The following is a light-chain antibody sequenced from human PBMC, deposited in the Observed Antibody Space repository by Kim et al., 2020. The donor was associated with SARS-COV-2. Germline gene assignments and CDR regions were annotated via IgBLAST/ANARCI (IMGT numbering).Light chain of an antibody. J-gene: IGKJ2*01. Sequence: LSPVERATPSCRASQVVTSSYLAWYQQKPGQAPRLLIFGASRRTTGIPDRFRGSGSGTDFTLTISRLEPEDTAVYFCHQYGGSPQTLGQGTKLEI. CDR3: HQYGGSPQT. CDR1: QVVTSSY. CDR2: GAS. V-gene: IGKV3-20*01.